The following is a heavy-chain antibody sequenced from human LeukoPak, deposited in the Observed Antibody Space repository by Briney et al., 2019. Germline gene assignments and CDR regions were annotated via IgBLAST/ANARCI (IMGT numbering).Heavy chain of an antibody. Sequence: SQTLSRTCTVSGASTSSVDYYWTWIRQTPGEGLEWIGFIYHNGNTQYNPSLKSAITISIDTSKNQFSLTLSSVTAADMAVYYCARVRLEKVRAYYGMDVWGQGTTVTVSS. D-gene: IGHD2-2*01. CDR2: IYHNGNT. CDR1: GASTSSVDYY. CDR3: ARVRLEKVRAYYGMDV. J-gene: IGHJ6*02. V-gene: IGHV4-30-4*01.